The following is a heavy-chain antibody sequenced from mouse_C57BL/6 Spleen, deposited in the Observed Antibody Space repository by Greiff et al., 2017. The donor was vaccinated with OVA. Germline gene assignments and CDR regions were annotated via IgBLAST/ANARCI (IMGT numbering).Heavy chain of an antibody. V-gene: IGHV1-59*01. Sequence: QVQLQQPGAELVRPGTSVKLSCKASGYTFTSYWMHWVKQRPGQGLEWIGVIDPSDSYTNYNQKFKGKATLTVDTSSSTAYMQLSSLTSEDSAVYYCARGGAYYSNYGDAMDYWGQGTSVTVSS. CDR2: IDPSDSYT. D-gene: IGHD2-5*01. CDR1: GYTFTSYW. CDR3: ARGGAYYSNYGDAMDY. J-gene: IGHJ4*01.